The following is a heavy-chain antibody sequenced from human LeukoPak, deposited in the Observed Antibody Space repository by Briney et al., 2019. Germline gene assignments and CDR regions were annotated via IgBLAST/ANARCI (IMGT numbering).Heavy chain of an antibody. Sequence: GASVKVSCKTSGYTFDGYYIHWVRQAPGIGLEWMGWIDPSSGATNSAEKFQGKVSMTRDTSISTVDMELTSLRSDDTAVYYCARDRVKGFFDTSGYYSAGYWGQGTLVTVSS. CDR1: GYTFDGYY. CDR2: IDPSSGAT. J-gene: IGHJ4*02. D-gene: IGHD3-22*01. CDR3: ARDRVKGFFDTSGYYSAGY. V-gene: IGHV1-2*02.